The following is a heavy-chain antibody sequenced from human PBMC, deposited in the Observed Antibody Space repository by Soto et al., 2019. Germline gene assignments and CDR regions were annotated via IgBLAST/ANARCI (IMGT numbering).Heavy chain of an antibody. V-gene: IGHV4-34*01. J-gene: IGHJ6*02. D-gene: IGHD1-26*01. CDR3: ASELVPGADVDYYYGMDV. CDR2: INHSGST. CDR1: GGSFSGYY. Sequence: SETLSLTCAVYGGSFSGYYWSWIRQPPGKGLEWIGEINHSGSTNYNPSLKSRVTISVDTSKNQFSLKLSSVTAADTAVYYCASELVPGADVDYYYGMDVWGQGTTVTVSS.